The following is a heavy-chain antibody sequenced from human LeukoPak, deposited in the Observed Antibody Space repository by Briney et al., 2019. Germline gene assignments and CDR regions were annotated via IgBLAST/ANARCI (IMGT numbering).Heavy chain of an antibody. D-gene: IGHD1/OR15-1a*01. CDR3: ARETTDDFLYYYMDV. V-gene: IGHV3-7*01. CDR2: IKQDGSER. CDR1: GFTFSSYW. Sequence: GGSLRLSCAASGFTFSSYWMSWVRQSPGKGLEWVANIKQDGSERYYMDSVKGRFTISRDNAKASLYLQMNSLRAEDMSVYYCARETTDDFLYYYMDVWGKGTLVTVSS. J-gene: IGHJ6*03.